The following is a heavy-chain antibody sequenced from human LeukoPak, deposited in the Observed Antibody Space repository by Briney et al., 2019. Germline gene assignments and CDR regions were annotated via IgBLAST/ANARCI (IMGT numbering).Heavy chain of an antibody. Sequence: PSETLSLTCSVSGGSINNYYWNWIQQPPGKGLEWIGYIYYSGSTRYNPSLQSRVTMSIGTSKTQFSLKLDSVTAADTAVYYCARRLRLKNPGGDAFDIWGQGTVVTVSS. CDR3: ARRLRLKNPGGDAFDI. J-gene: IGHJ3*02. D-gene: IGHD5/OR15-5a*01. CDR1: GGSINNYY. CDR2: IYYSGST. V-gene: IGHV4-59*08.